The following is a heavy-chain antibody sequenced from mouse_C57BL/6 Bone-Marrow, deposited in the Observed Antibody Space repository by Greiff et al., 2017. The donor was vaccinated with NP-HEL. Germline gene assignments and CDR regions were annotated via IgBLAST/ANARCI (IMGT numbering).Heavy chain of an antibody. Sequence: QVQLQQSGAELVRPGTSVKMSCKASGYTFTNYWIGWVKQRPGHGLEWIGDIYPGGGYTNYNEKFKGKAPLTADKSSSTAYMQFSSLTSEDSAISYCARYGLRLGPYYFDYWGQGTTLTVSS. CDR1: GYTFTNYW. CDR2: IYPGGGYT. J-gene: IGHJ2*01. V-gene: IGHV1-63*01. D-gene: IGHD4-1*01. CDR3: ARYGLRLGPYYFDY.